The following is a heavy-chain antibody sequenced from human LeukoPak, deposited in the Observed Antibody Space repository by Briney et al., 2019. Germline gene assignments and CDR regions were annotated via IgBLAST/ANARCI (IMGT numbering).Heavy chain of an antibody. Sequence: GGSLRLSCAASGFTFSSYGRHWVRQAPGKGLEWVAVISYDGSNKYYADSVKGRFTISRENSKNTLYLQMNSLRAEDTAVYYCAKVGTQVYFDYWGQGTLVTVSS. CDR2: ISYDGSNK. D-gene: IGHD1-1*01. V-gene: IGHV3-30*18. CDR1: GFTFSSYG. J-gene: IGHJ4*02. CDR3: AKVGTQVYFDY.